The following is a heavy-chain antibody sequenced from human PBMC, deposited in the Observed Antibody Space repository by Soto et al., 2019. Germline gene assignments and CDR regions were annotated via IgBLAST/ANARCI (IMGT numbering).Heavy chain of an antibody. J-gene: IGHJ4*02. Sequence: GGSLRLSCAASGFTFSSYGMHWVRQAPGKGLEWVAVIWYDGSNKYYADSVKGRFTISRDNSKNTLYLQMSSLRAEDTAVYYCVKGSDNSRPYYFDYWGQGTLVTVSS. CDR1: GFTFSSYG. CDR2: IWYDGSNK. D-gene: IGHD3-3*01. V-gene: IGHV3-33*06. CDR3: VKGSDNSRPYYFDY.